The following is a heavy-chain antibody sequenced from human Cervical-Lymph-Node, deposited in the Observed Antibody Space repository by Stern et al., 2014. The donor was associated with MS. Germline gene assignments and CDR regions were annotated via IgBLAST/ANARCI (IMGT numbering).Heavy chain of an antibody. CDR3: ARDEGSGYDFPFDY. CDR2: INGYNGDT. V-gene: IGHV1-18*04. CDR1: GYTFTNYG. J-gene: IGHJ4*02. D-gene: IGHD5-12*01. Sequence: QVQLVQSGAEVKKPGASVKVSCKTSGYTFTNYGVSWVRLAPGQGLEWMGWINGYNGDTNYAQKFRGRVTMTKDTRTTTAYMELRSLTSGDTAVYYCARDEGSGYDFPFDYWGQGTLVTVSS.